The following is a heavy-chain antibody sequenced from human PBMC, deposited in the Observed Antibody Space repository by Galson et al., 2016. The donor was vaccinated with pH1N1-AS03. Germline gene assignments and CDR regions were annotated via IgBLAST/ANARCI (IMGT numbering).Heavy chain of an antibody. J-gene: IGHJ5*02. CDR3: ARESRGVGAIEVGFDP. CDR2: VSYDGSNK. Sequence: SLRLSCAASGFTLSHYGMHWVRQASGKGLECVAVVSYDGSNKYYGDSVKGRFTISRDNTKNTLFLQVNGLRPEDTGVYYCARESRGVGAIEVGFDPWGQGTLVTVSS. CDR1: GFTLSHYG. D-gene: IGHD1-26*01. V-gene: IGHV3-30*01.